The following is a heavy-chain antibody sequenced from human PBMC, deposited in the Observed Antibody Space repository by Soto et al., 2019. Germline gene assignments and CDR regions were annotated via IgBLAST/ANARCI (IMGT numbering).Heavy chain of an antibody. D-gene: IGHD3-10*01. CDR2: IVVVSGNT. Sequence: VKVSCKACGCTLTISAVHWVRQARGQRLEWIGWIVVVSGNTNYAQKFQERVTITRDMSTSTAYMELSSLRSEDTAVYYCAADTYCYGSGSYPRGQGTLGTVSS. V-gene: IGHV1-58*01. CDR3: AADTYCYGSGSYP. J-gene: IGHJ4*02. CDR1: GCTLTISA.